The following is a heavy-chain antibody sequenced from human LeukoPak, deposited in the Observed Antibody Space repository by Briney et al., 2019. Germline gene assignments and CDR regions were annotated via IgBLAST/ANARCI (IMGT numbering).Heavy chain of an antibody. J-gene: IGHJ6*03. V-gene: IGHV3-66*01. CDR1: GITVSSNY. Sequence: GGSLRLSCAASGITVSSNYMSWVRKAPGQGLERDSVIYSGGSTYCADSVQGRFTISMDNSKKTLYLQMNSLRAEDTAVYYCARNCPRVWFHYYYYYYMDVWGKGTTVTISS. CDR3: ARNCPRVWFHYYYYYYMDV. D-gene: IGHD3-10*01. CDR2: IYSGGST.